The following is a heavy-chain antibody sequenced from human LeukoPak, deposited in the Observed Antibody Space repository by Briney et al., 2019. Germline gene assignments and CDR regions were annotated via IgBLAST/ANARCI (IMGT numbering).Heavy chain of an antibody. Sequence: ASVKVSCKASGYTFTSYGISWVRQAPGQGLEWMGWISGYNGNTNYAQKLQGRVTMTTDTSTSTAYMELRSLRSDDTAVYYCARLDYFSSPNAYYFDYWGQGTLVTVSS. D-gene: IGHD5-12*01. V-gene: IGHV1-18*01. J-gene: IGHJ4*02. CDR3: ARLDYFSSPNAYYFDY. CDR1: GYTFTSYG. CDR2: ISGYNGNT.